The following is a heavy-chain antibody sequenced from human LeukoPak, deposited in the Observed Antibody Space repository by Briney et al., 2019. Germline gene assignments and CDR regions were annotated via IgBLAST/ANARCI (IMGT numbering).Heavy chain of an antibody. V-gene: IGHV3-23*01. D-gene: IGHD3-3*01. Sequence: GGSLRLSCAASGFTFSSYAMSWVRQAPGKGLEWVSAISGSGGSTYYADSVKGRFTISRDNSKNTLYLQMNSLRAEDTAVYYCTRDLLELRFLEWLFDYWGQGTLVTVSS. CDR3: TRDLLELRFLEWLFDY. J-gene: IGHJ4*02. CDR2: ISGSGGST. CDR1: GFTFSSYA.